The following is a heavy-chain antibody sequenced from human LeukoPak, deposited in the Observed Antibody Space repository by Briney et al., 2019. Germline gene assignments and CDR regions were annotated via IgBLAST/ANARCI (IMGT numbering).Heavy chain of an antibody. D-gene: IGHD2-2*02. CDR1: GGSISSYY. CDR2: IYYSGST. Sequence: SETLSLTCTVSGGSISSYYWSWIRQPPGKGLEWIGYIYYSGSTNYNPSLKSRVTISVDTSKNQFSLKLSSVTAADTAVYYCARTSYQLLYMSWFDPWGQGTLVTVSS. J-gene: IGHJ5*02. V-gene: IGHV4-59*01. CDR3: ARTSYQLLYMSWFDP.